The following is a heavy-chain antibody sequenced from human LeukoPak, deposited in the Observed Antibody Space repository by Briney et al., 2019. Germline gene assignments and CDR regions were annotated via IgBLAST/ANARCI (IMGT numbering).Heavy chain of an antibody. CDR2: IYYSGST. CDR3: ARVVPAALYYYYYYMDV. Sequence: SETLSLTCTVSGGSISSYYWSWIRQPPGKGLEWIGYIYYSGSTNYNPSLKSRVTISVDTSKNQFSLELSSVTAADTAVYYCARVVPAALYYYYYYMDVWGKGTTVTVSS. V-gene: IGHV4-59*01. CDR1: GGSISSYY. D-gene: IGHD2-2*01. J-gene: IGHJ6*03.